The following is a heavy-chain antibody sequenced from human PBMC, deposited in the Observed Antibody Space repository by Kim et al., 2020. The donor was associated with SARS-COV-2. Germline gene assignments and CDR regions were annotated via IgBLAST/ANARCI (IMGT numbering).Heavy chain of an antibody. V-gene: IGHV3-74*01. CDR3: ARVLSYYDSSGYIY. J-gene: IGHJ4*02. Sequence: ADAVKSRFTISRDNAKNTLYLHMNSLRAEDTAMYYCARVLSYYDSSGYIYWGQGTLVTVSS. D-gene: IGHD3-22*01.